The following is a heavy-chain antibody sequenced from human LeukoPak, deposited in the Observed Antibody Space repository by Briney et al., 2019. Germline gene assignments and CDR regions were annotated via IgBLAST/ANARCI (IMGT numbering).Heavy chain of an antibody. V-gene: IGHV4-4*07. CDR2: IYTSGST. D-gene: IGHD4-17*01. CDR1: GSISSYY. CDR3: ARDAASTVRGNWFDP. Sequence: SETLSLTCTVSGSISSYYWSWIRQPAGKGLEWIGRIYTSGSTNYNPSLKSRVTMSVDTSKNQFSLKLSSVTAADTAVYYCARDAASTVRGNWFDPWGQGTLVTVSS. J-gene: IGHJ5*02.